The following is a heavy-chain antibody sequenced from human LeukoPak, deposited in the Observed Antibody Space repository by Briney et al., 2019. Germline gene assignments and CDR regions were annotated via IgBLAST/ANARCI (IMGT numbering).Heavy chain of an antibody. D-gene: IGHD2-15*01. V-gene: IGHV1-18*01. CDR3: ARYCSGGSCYSENAFDI. CDR2: ISAYSGNT. Sequence: ASVKVSCKASGYTFTSYGISWVRQAPGQGLEWMGWISAYSGNTNYAQKLQGRVTMTTDTSTSTAYMELRSLRSDDTAVYYCARYCSGGSCYSENAFDIWGQGTMVTVSS. CDR1: GYTFTSYG. J-gene: IGHJ3*02.